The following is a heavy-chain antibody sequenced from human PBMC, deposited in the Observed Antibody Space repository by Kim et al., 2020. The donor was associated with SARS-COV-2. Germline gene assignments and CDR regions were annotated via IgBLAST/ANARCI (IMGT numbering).Heavy chain of an antibody. CDR1: GFTFSNAW. CDR2: IKSKTDGGTT. J-gene: IGHJ6*02. D-gene: IGHD5-12*01. CDR3: TTTRRGYSVYAMDV. Sequence: GGSLSLSCAASGFTFSNAWMSWVRQAPGKGLEWVGRIKSKTDGGTTDYAAPVKGRFTISRDDSKNTLYLQMNSLKTEDTAVYYCTTTRRGYSVYAMDVWGQGTTVTVSS. V-gene: IGHV3-15*01.